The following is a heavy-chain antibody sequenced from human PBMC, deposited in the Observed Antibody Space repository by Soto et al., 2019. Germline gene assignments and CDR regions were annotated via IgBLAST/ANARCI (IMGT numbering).Heavy chain of an antibody. Sequence: SETLSLTCTVSGGSISDYFWTWIRQPAGKGLEWIGRIYSSGSTNYSPSLKSRVTMSVDTSKNQFSLKLSSVTAADTAVYYCARLGTNGQTLDYWGQGTLLTVSS. V-gene: IGHV4-4*07. CDR1: GGSISDYF. CDR3: ARLGTNGQTLDY. J-gene: IGHJ4*02. D-gene: IGHD3-16*01. CDR2: IYSSGST.